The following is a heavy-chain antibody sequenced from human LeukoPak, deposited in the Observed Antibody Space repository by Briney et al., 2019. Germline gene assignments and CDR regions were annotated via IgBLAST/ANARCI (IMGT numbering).Heavy chain of an antibody. CDR1: GFSLKTTGVG. Sequence: KESSPTLVKHTQTLTLTCTGSGFSLKTTGVGVGSISQPPGNALERLGIIYWNDDKFYSPSLKSRLTFTKDTLKNQVVLTMTDMDPVDTATYFCAHRPASWLMLDYWGQGTLVTVSS. J-gene: IGHJ4*02. CDR2: IYWNDDK. D-gene: IGHD5-24*01. V-gene: IGHV2-5*01. CDR3: AHRPASWLMLDY.